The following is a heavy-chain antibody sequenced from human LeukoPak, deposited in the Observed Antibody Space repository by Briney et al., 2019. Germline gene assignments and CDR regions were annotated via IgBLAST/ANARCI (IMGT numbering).Heavy chain of an antibody. Sequence: TSETLSLTCTVSGGSISSYYWSWIRQPPGKGLEWIGYVYYSGSTNYNPSLKSRVTISVDTSKNQFSLELSSVTAADTAVYYCARDRSIAARPGWFDPWGQGTLVTVSS. CDR3: ARDRSIAARPGWFDP. V-gene: IGHV4-59*01. J-gene: IGHJ5*02. D-gene: IGHD6-6*01. CDR1: GGSISSYY. CDR2: VYYSGST.